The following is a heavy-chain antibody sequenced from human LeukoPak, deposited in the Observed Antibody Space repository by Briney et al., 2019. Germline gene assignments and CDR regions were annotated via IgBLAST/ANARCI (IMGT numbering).Heavy chain of an antibody. CDR3: ASSREYCSGGSCYYFDY. Sequence: ASVKVSCKASGYTFTSYDINWVRQATGQGLEWMGWMNPNSGNTGYAQKFQGGVTMTRNTSISTAYMELSSLRSEDTAVYYCASSREYCSGGSCYYFDYWGQGTLVTVSS. J-gene: IGHJ4*02. D-gene: IGHD2-15*01. CDR2: MNPNSGNT. V-gene: IGHV1-8*01. CDR1: GYTFTSYD.